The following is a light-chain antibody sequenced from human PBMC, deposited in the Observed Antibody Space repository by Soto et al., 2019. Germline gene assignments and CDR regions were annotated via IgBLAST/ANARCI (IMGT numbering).Light chain of an antibody. J-gene: IGKJ4*01. CDR1: QSVRTN. V-gene: IGKV3-15*01. CDR2: GAS. Sequence: IVMTQSPATLSVSPGSRATISCRASQSVRTNLASYQLTPRQAPRLLIYGASTRATGVPARFSGTGSGTDFTLTISSLQSPDFGAYYCQQYNDWHPLTFGGGTQVDIK. CDR3: QQYNDWHPLT.